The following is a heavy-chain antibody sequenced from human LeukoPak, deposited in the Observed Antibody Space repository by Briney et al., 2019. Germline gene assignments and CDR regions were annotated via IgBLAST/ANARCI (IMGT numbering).Heavy chain of an antibody. CDR1: GFTFRNAW. V-gene: IGHV3-23*01. CDR3: GKEGGA. J-gene: IGHJ5*02. D-gene: IGHD3-16*01. CDR2: IGGRGGST. Sequence: PGGSLRLSCAASGFTFRNAWMTWVRQAPGKGPEWVSAIGGRGGSTYYADSLGGRFTISRDNSKDMVYLQMNSLKVEDTATYYCGKEGGAWGQGTKVTVSS.